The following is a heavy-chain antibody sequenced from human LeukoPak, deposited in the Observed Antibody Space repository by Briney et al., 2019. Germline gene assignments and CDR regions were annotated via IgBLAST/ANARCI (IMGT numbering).Heavy chain of an antibody. J-gene: IGHJ5*02. CDR2: IYHSGST. CDR3: ARSITIFGVVIRNWFDP. V-gene: IGHV4-38-2*01. Sequence: SETLSLTCAVSGYSISSGYYWGWIRQPPGKGLEWIGSIYHSGSTYYNPSLKSRVTISVDTSKNQFSLKLSSVTAADTAVYYRARSITIFGVVIRNWFDPWGQGTLVTVSS. D-gene: IGHD3-3*01. CDR1: GYSISSGYY.